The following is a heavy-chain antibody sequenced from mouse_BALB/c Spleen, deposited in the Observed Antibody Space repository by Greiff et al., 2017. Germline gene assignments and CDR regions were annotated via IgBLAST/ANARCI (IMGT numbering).Heavy chain of an antibody. Sequence: EVHLVESGGGLVQPGGSRKLSCAASGFTFSSFGMHWVRQAPEKGLEWVAYISSGSSTIYYADTVKGRFTISRDNPKNTLFLQMTSLRSEDTAMYYCARSLSSYDYFDYWGQGTTLTVSS. CDR1: GFTFSSFG. CDR3: ARSLSSYDYFDY. V-gene: IGHV5-17*02. D-gene: IGHD1-1*01. J-gene: IGHJ2*01. CDR2: ISSGSSTI.